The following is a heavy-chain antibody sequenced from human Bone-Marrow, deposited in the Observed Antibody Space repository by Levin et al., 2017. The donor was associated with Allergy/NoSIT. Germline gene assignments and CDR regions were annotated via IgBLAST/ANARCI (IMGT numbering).Heavy chain of an antibody. D-gene: IGHD5-12*01. CDR1: GFTFSSYA. CDR3: AKGDKKGIVATIPFDY. J-gene: IGHJ4*02. CDR2: ISGSGGST. V-gene: IGHV3-23*01. Sequence: HAGGSLRLSCAASGFTFSSYAMSWVRQAPGKGLEWVSAISGSGGSTYYADSVKGRFTISRDNSKNTLYLQMNSLRAEDTAVYYCAKGDKKGIVATIPFDYWGQGTLVTVSS.